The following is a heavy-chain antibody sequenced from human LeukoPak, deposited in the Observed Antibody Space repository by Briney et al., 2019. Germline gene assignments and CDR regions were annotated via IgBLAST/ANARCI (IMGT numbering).Heavy chain of an antibody. D-gene: IGHD1-1*01. CDR3: ARNVAGSFDY. J-gene: IGHJ4*02. CDR1: GGSMSSDY. Sequence: SETLSLTCTVSGGSMSSDYWTWIRQPDGKGLEWIGRIYTSGTTNYNPSLKSRVTMSVDTSKNQFSLRVSSVTAADTAVYYCARNVAGSFDYWGQGTLVTVSS. V-gene: IGHV4-4*07. CDR2: IYTSGTT.